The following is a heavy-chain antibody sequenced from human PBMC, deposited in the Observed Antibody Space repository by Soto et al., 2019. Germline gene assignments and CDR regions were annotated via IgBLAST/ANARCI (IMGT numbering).Heavy chain of an antibody. Sequence: QVQLVQSGAEVKKPGASVTVSCKTSGYTFSNYGINWVRQAPGQGLEWMGWISGYNGNTNYAQTVQGRVTMTTDTSTGTVYMELRSLKSDDTAIYYCARQYCSGTSCYWYFDFWGQGTFVSVSS. CDR1: GYTFSNYG. D-gene: IGHD2-2*01. CDR3: ARQYCSGTSCYWYFDF. J-gene: IGHJ4*02. V-gene: IGHV1-18*01. CDR2: ISGYNGNT.